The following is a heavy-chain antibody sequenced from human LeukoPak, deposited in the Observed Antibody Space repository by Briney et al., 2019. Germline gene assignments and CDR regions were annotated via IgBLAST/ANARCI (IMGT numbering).Heavy chain of an antibody. Sequence: ASVKVSRKASGYTFTGYYMHWVRQAPGQGLEWMGGIIPIFGTANYAQKFQGRVMITADESTSTAYMELSSLRSEDTAVYYCARAPSYCGGDCWFDPWGQGTLVTVSS. V-gene: IGHV1-69*13. CDR2: IIPIFGTA. J-gene: IGHJ5*02. D-gene: IGHD2-21*02. CDR1: GYTFTGYY. CDR3: ARAPSYCGGDCWFDP.